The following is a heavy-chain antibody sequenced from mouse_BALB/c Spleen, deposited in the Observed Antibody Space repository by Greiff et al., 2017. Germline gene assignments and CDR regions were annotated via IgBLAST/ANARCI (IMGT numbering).Heavy chain of an antibody. CDR3: ARQEAYYRFAY. CDR1: GFTFSSYA. CDR2: ISSGGSYT. Sequence: EVKVVESGGGLVKPGGSLKLSCAASGFTFSSYAMSWVRQTPEKRLEWVATISSGGSYTYYPDSVKGRFTISRDNAKNTLYLQMSSLRSEDTAMYYCARQEAYYRFAYWGQGTLVTVSA. V-gene: IGHV5-9-3*01. D-gene: IGHD2-12*01. J-gene: IGHJ3*01.